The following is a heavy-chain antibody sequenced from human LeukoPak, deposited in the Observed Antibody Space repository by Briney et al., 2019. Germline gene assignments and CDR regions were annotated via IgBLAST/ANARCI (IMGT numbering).Heavy chain of an antibody. CDR2: IIPIFGTA. CDR3: ARNGCSSTSCYVEY. J-gene: IGHJ4*02. V-gene: IGHV1-69*13. CDR1: GGTFSSYA. D-gene: IGHD2-2*01. Sequence: SVKVSCKASGGTFSSYAISWVRQAPGQGLEWMGGIIPIFGTANYAQRFQGRVTITADESTSTAYMELSSLRSEDTAVYYCARNGCSSTSCYVEYWGQGTLVTVSS.